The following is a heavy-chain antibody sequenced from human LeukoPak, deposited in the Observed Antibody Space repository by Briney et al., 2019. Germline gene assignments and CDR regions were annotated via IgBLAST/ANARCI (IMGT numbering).Heavy chain of an antibody. D-gene: IGHD2-21*02. CDR3: ARGRHILMVTVNFDY. J-gene: IGHJ4*02. CDR1: GYTFSGYY. CDR2: INPNSGAT. Sequence: ASVKVSCKASGYTFSGYYIHWVRQTPGQGLEWMGWINPNSGATNYAQKFQGRVSMTRDMSTSTVYMELSSLRSEDTAVYFCARGRHILMVTVNFDYWGQGTLVTVSS. V-gene: IGHV1-2*02.